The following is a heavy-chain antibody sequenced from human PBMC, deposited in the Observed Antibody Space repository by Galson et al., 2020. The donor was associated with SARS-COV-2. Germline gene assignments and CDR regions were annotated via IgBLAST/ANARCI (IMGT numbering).Heavy chain of an antibody. CDR2: ISYDGSNK. D-gene: IGHD4-17*01. CDR1: GFTFSSYA. CDR3: ASEEGLTTVTIHYYGMDV. J-gene: IGHJ6*02. V-gene: IGHV3-30-3*01. Sequence: GWSLRLSCAASGFTFSSYAMHWVRQAPGKGLEWVAVISYDGSNKYYADSVKGRFTISRDNSKNTLYLQMNSLRAEDTAVYYCASEEGLTTVTIHYYGMDVWGQGTTVTVSS.